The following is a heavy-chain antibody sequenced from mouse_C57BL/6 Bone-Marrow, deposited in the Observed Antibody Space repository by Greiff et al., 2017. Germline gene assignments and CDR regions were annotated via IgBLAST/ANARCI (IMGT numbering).Heavy chain of an antibody. J-gene: IGHJ4*01. CDR1: GYTFTNYW. CDR3: ARSYDYDYYTMDY. Sequence: QVQLQQSGAELVKPGASVKLSCKASGYTFTNYWMHWVKQRPGQGLEWIGMMHPNGGSPDYNEKFKSEATLSVDKSSRTAYMELSILTSEDSAVYYCARSYDYDYYTMDYWGQGTSVTVSS. CDR2: MHPNGGSP. D-gene: IGHD2-4*01. V-gene: IGHV1-64*01.